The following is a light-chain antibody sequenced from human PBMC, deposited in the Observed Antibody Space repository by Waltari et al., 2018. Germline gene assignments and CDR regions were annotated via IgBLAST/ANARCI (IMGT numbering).Light chain of an antibody. CDR2: DAS. Sequence: EIVLTQSPATLSLSPGERATRSCRASQSVSSYLAWYQQKPGQAPRLLIYDASNRATGIPARFSGSGSGTDFTLTISSLEPEDFAVYYCQQRSNWWTFGQGTKVEIK. CDR1: QSVSSY. V-gene: IGKV3-11*01. CDR3: QQRSNWWT. J-gene: IGKJ1*01.